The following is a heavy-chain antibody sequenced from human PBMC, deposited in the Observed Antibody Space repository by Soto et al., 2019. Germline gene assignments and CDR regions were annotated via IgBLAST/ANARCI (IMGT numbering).Heavy chain of an antibody. CDR1: GGSISSSSYY. V-gene: IGHV4-39*07. CDR3: ARLATYYYGSGSYYSRLYYFDY. Sequence: PSETLSLTCTVSGGSISSSSYYWCWIRQPPGKGLEWIGSIYYSGSTYYNPSLKSRVTISVDTSKNQFSLKLSSVTAADTAVYYCARLATYYYGSGSYYSRLYYFDYWGQGTLVTVSS. J-gene: IGHJ4*02. D-gene: IGHD3-10*01. CDR2: IYYSGST.